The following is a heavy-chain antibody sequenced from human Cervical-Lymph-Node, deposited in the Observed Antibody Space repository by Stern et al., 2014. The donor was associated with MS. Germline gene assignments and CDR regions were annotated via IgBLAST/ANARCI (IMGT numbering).Heavy chain of an antibody. D-gene: IGHD2-15*01. V-gene: IGHV1-69*04. CDR2: IIPILGLP. J-gene: IGHJ5*02. CDR1: GGTFSSRYA. CDR3: ARGVVTNRAAATLHNLFEP. Sequence: QLVQSGADVKKPWSSVNVSCKSSGGTFSSRYAITWMRQAPGQGLELMGRIIPILGLPNYAQKLQGRVTITADTSTSTAYMELSSLRSEDTAVYYCARGVVTNRAAATLHNLFEPWGQGTLVTVSS.